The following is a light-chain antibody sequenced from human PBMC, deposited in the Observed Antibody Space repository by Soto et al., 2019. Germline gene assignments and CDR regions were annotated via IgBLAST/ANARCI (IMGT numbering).Light chain of an antibody. V-gene: IGKV3-15*01. CDR3: QQYSNWPPWT. J-gene: IGKJ1*01. Sequence: EIVMTQSPATLSVSPGERATLSCRASQSVSSNLAWYQQKPGQAPRLLIYGASTRATGIPARFSGSGSGTDFTLTISSRQSEDFAVYYCQQYSNWPPWTFGQGTKVEIK. CDR1: QSVSSN. CDR2: GAS.